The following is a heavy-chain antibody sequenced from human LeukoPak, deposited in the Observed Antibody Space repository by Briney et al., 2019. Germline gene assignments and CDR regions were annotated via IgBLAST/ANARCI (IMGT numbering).Heavy chain of an antibody. J-gene: IGHJ4*02. CDR1: GGSFSGYY. V-gene: IGHV4-34*01. D-gene: IGHD6-19*01. CDR3: ASSPSSGWYFDY. CDR2: INHSGST. Sequence: KTSETLSLTCAVYGGSFSGYYWSWIRQPPGKGLEWIGEINHSGSTNYNPSLKSRVTISVDTSKNQFSLKLSSVTAADTAVYYCASSPSSGWYFDYWGQGTLVTVSS.